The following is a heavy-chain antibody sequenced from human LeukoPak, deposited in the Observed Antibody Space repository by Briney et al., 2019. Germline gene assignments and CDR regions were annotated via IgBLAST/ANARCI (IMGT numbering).Heavy chain of an antibody. V-gene: IGHV4-39*01. D-gene: IGHD3-22*01. CDR2: IYYSGST. CDR1: GGYISTSNYY. CDR3: ARFVYYDRSHHSF. J-gene: IGHJ4*02. Sequence: SETLSLTCSVSGGYISTSNYYWGWIRQPPGKGLGWIGTIYYSGSTYYNPSLKSRVSLSFDTSINQFSLKVNSVTGADTAVYYCARFVYYDRSHHSFWGQGTLVAVSS.